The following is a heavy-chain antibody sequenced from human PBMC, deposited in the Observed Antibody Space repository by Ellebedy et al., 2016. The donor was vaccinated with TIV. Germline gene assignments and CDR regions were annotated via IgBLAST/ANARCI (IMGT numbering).Heavy chain of an antibody. CDR3: ARTETGKRYGMDV. CDR1: GFTFSTYA. J-gene: IGHJ6*02. D-gene: IGHD7-27*01. Sequence: GESLKISCAASGFTFSTYAMHWVRQAPGKGLEWVAVVSYDGNTKYYADSVKGQFAISRDNSKNTLYMQMNSLRPEDTAVYYCARTETGKRYGMDVWGQGTTVTVSS. CDR2: VSYDGNTK. V-gene: IGHV3-30*09.